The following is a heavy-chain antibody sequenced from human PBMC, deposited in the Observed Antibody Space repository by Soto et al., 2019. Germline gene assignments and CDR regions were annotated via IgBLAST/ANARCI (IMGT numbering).Heavy chain of an antibody. CDR3: ATRTDYYYGSGSLGGMDV. CDR1: GGSISSGSYY. D-gene: IGHD3-10*01. CDR2: IYYSGST. V-gene: IGHV4-31*03. Sequence: QVQLQESGPGLVKPSQTLSLTCTVSGGSISSGSYYWSWIRQLPGKGLEWIGYIYYSGSTYYNPSLKSRGTISVDTSKNQFSLKLNSVTAADTAVYYCATRTDYYYGSGSLGGMDVWGQGTKVTVSS. J-gene: IGHJ6*02.